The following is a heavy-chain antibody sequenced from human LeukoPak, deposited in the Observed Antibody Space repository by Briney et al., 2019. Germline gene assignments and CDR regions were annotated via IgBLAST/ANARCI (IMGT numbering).Heavy chain of an antibody. D-gene: IGHD2-2*01. V-gene: IGHV4-4*07. CDR3: AREWYCSSTSCYQTFDH. CDR1: GGSISSYY. Sequence: PSETLSLTCTVSGGSISSYYWSWIRQPAGKGLEWIGRIYTSGSTNYNPSLKSRVTMSVDTSKNQFSLKLSSVTAADTAVYYCAREWYCSSTSCYQTFDHWGQGTLVTVSS. J-gene: IGHJ4*02. CDR2: IYTSGST.